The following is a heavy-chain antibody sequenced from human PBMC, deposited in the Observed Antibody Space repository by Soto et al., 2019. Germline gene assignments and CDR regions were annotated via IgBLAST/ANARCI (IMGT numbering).Heavy chain of an antibody. D-gene: IGHD1-26*01. CDR1: GFTFSSYW. CDR2: IKQDGSEK. V-gene: IGHV3-7*01. Sequence: GGSLRLSCAASGFTFSSYWMSWVRQAPGKGLEWVANIKQDGSEKYYVDSVKGRFTISGDNAKNSLYLQMNSLRAEDTAVYYCARDLILLWELVLDYWGQGTLVTVSS. J-gene: IGHJ4*02. CDR3: ARDLILLWELVLDY.